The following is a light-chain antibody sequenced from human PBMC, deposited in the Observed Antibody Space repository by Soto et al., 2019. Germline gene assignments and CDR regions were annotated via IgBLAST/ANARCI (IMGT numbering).Light chain of an antibody. CDR2: DVS. J-gene: IGLJ1*01. CDR3: SSYTSKYV. V-gene: IGLV2-14*01. Sequence: QSVLTQPASVSGSPGQSITISCTGTSSDVGGYNYVSWYQQHPGKAPKLMIYDVSNRPSGVSNRFSGPKSGNTASLTISGLQAEDEADYYCSSYTSKYVFGTGTKATV. CDR1: SSDVGGYNY.